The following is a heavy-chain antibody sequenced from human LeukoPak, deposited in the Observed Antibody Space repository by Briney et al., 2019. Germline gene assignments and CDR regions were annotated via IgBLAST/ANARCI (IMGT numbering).Heavy chain of an antibody. CDR1: AFTFRPYA. D-gene: IGHD2-8*01. J-gene: IGHJ4*02. CDR2: VSGSGGST. CDR3: ARLKAGN. V-gene: IGHV3-23*01. Sequence: GGSLRLSCAASAFTFRPYAMIWVRQAPGKGLEWVSTVSGSGGSTYYADSVKGRFTISRDNANDSVSLQMNSLSAEDTAVYYCARLKAGNWGPGTLVTVSS.